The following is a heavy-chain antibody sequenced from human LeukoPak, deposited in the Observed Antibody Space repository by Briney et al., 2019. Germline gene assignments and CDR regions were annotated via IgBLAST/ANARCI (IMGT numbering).Heavy chain of an antibody. D-gene: IGHD6-13*01. J-gene: IGHJ4*02. CDR1: GGSTSSYY. V-gene: IGHV4-59*01. CDR2: VSHSGNT. CDR3: ARADTHPIHSSSWHFDY. Sequence: SETLSLTCTVSGGSTSSYYWSWIRQPPGKGLEWIGYVSHSGNTNYNPSLKSRVTLSVDTSKNHFSLRLSSVTAADTAVYHCARADTHPIHSSSWHFDYWGQGTLVTVSS.